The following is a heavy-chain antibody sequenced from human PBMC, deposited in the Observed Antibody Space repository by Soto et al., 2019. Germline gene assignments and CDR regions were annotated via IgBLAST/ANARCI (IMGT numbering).Heavy chain of an antibody. Sequence: VGSLRLSCAASGFTFTSYGMHWVRQAPGKGLEWMALILRDGSAEYYADSVKGRFTISRDNSKNTLYLQMNSLRAEDTAVYYCARSRDGYSFYFYYGMDGWGQGTTVTVSS. CDR2: ILRDGSAE. CDR1: GFTFTSYG. J-gene: IGHJ6*02. V-gene: IGHV3-30*03. CDR3: ARSRDGYSFYFYYGMDG. D-gene: IGHD4-4*01.